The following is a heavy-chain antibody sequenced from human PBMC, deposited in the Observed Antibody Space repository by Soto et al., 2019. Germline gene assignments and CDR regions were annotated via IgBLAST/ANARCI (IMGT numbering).Heavy chain of an antibody. V-gene: IGHV4-59*01. CDR1: GGSISSYY. CDR3: ARETYDFWSGLPPYHYYYMDV. CDR2: IYYSGST. D-gene: IGHD3-3*01. J-gene: IGHJ6*03. Sequence: QVQLQESGPGLVKPSETLSLTCTVSGGSISSYYWSWIRQPPGKGLEWIGYIYYSGSTNYNPSLKSRVTISVDTSKNQFSLKLSSVIAADTAVYHCARETYDFWSGLPPYHYYYMDVWGKGTTVTISS.